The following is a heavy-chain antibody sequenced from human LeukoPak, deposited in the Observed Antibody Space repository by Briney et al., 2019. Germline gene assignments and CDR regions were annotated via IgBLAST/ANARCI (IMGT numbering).Heavy chain of an antibody. Sequence: ASVKVSCKASGGTFSNYAISWVRQAPGQGLEWMGGIIPISGTANYAQKFQDRITITADESTSTAYMELSSLRAEDTAVYYCARDRPPDPAYSSSWWGAFDIWGQGTMVTVSS. D-gene: IGHD6-13*01. CDR3: ARDRPPDPAYSSSWWGAFDI. CDR1: GGTFSNYA. CDR2: IIPISGTA. V-gene: IGHV1-69*13. J-gene: IGHJ3*02.